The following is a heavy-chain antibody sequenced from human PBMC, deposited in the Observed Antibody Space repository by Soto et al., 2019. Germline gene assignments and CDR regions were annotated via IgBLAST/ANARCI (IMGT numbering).Heavy chain of an antibody. CDR3: TTDSYSSITIVRFDY. CDR1: VGSNSSGGYY. V-gene: IGHV4-31*05. J-gene: IGHJ4*01. D-gene: IGHD2-2*01. Sequence: PSETLSLTCTVSVGSNSSGGYYWSWIRQHPGKGLEWIGYIYYSGSTYYNPSLKSRVTISVDTSKNQFSLKIEDTAVYYCTTDSYSSITIVRFDYWGHGTLVTVSS. CDR2: IYYSGST.